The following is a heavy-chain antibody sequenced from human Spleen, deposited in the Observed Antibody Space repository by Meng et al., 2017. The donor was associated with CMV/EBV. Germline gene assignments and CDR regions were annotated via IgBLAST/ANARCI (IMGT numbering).Heavy chain of an antibody. J-gene: IGHJ5*01. CDR3: ARDSSAVHNWLDS. CDR2: ISSSGATI. CDR1: GFTLSNYE. V-gene: IGHV3-48*03. Sequence: GESLKISCAASGFTLSNYEMNWVRQAPGKGLEWVTYISSSGATIYYTGSVTGRFTISRDNAKNSLFLQMNSLRVEDTAVYYCARDSSAVHNWLDSWGQGTLVTVSS. D-gene: IGHD1-26*01.